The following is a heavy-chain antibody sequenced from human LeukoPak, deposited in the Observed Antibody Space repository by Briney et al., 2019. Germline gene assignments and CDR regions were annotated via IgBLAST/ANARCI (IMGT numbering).Heavy chain of an antibody. J-gene: IGHJ6*02. Sequence: ASVKISCRASGYTFTSYEINWVRQATGQGLEGMGWMNPNSGNTGYAQKFQGRVTMTRNTSISTAYMELSSLRSEDTAVYYCARGYSSSWYYYYGMDVWGQGTTVTVSS. CDR3: ARGYSSSWYYYYGMDV. V-gene: IGHV1-8*01. D-gene: IGHD6-13*01. CDR2: MNPNSGNT. CDR1: GYTFTSYE.